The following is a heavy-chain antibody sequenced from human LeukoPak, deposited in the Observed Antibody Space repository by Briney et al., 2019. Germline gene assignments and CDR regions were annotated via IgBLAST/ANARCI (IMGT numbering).Heavy chain of an antibody. V-gene: IGHV4-34*01. D-gene: IGHD2-15*01. CDR2: INHSGST. CDR1: GGSFSGYY. J-gene: IGHJ5*02. Sequence: SETLSLTCAVYGGSFSGYYWSWIRQPPGKGLEWIGEINHSGSTNYNPSLKSRVTISVDTSKNQFSLKLSPVTAADTAVYYCARVDIVVVVAATRLSSWFDPWGQGTLVTVSS. CDR3: ARVDIVVVVAATRLSSWFDP.